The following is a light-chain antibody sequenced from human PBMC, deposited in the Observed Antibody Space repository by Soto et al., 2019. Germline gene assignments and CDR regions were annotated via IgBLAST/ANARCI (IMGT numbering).Light chain of an antibody. CDR2: LVF. J-gene: IGKJ2*01. CDR3: QQSYIGPRT. Sequence: DIQMTQSPSSLSASVGDRVTVTCRASQTIGNFLNWYHQKPGKAPELLISLVFTSQSGVPSRFSASGSGTDFTLTISSLQPEDFGTYYCQQSYIGPRTFGPGTTVEIK. CDR1: QTIGNF. V-gene: IGKV1-39*01.